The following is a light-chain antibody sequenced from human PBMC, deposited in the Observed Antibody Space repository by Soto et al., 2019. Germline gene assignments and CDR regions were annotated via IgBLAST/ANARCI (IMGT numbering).Light chain of an antibody. CDR1: SGHSSYA. CDR2: LNSNGSH. CDR3: QTWGTGIPYV. J-gene: IGLJ1*01. V-gene: IGLV4-69*01. Sequence: QPVLTQSTSASASLGASVKLTCTLNSGHSSYAIAWHQQQPERGPRCLMSLNSNGSHTKGDGIPERFSGSTSGAERYLTISSLQSEDEADYYCQTWGTGIPYVFGTGTKVTVL.